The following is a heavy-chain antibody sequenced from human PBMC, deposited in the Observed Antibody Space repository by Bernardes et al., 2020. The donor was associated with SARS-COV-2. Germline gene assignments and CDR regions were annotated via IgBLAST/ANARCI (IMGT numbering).Heavy chain of an antibody. CDR3: ARRRAGSRYYYYGMDV. D-gene: IGHD6-19*01. CDR1: GGSISSYY. V-gene: IGHV4-34*01. Sequence: SETLSLTCTVSGGSISSYYWSWIRQPPGKGLEWIGEINHSGSTNYNPSLKSRVTISVDTSKNQFSLKLSSVTAADTAVYYCARRRAGSRYYYYGMDVWGQGTTVTVSS. CDR2: INHSGST. J-gene: IGHJ6*02.